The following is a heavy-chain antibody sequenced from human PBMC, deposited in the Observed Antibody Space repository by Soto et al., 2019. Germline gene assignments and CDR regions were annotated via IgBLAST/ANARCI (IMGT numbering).Heavy chain of an antibody. J-gene: IGHJ6*03. CDR2: MNPNSGNT. CDR1: GYTFTSYD. V-gene: IGHV1-8*01. D-gene: IGHD3-3*01. Sequence: EASVKVSCRASGYTFTSYDINWVRQATGQGLEWMGWMNPNSGNTGYAQKFQGRVTMTRNTSISTAYMELSSLRSEDTAVYYCARTGDFWSGYYNYYYYMDVWGKGTTVTVSS. CDR3: ARTGDFWSGYYNYYYYMDV.